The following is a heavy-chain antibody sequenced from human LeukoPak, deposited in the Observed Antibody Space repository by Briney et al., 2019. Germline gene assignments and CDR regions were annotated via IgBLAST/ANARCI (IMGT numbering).Heavy chain of an antibody. Sequence: PSETLSLTCTVSGGSISSYYWSWIRQPPGKGLEWIGYIYYSGSTNYHPSLKSRVTISVDTSKNQFSLKLSSVTAADTAVYYCARDRSGWYFDAFDIWGQGTMVTVSS. CDR3: ARDRSGWYFDAFDI. CDR2: IYYSGST. CDR1: GGSISSYY. D-gene: IGHD6-19*01. J-gene: IGHJ3*02. V-gene: IGHV4-59*01.